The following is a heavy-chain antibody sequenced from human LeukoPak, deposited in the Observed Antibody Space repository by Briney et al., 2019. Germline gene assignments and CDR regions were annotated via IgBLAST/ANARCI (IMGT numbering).Heavy chain of an antibody. CDR2: IYHSGGT. CDR1: GGSISSGGYS. CDR3: ARLSGYGDYPLFDY. D-gene: IGHD4-17*01. Sequence: SETLSLTCAVSGGSISSGGYSWSWIRQPPGKGLEWIGYIYHSGGTYYNPSLKSRVTISVDTSKNQFSLKLSSVAAADTAVYYCARLSGYGDYPLFDYWGQGTLVTVS. V-gene: IGHV4-30-2*01. J-gene: IGHJ4*02.